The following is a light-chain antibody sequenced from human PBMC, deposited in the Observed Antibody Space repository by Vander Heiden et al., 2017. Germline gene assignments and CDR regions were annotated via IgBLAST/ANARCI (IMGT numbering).Light chain of an antibody. CDR2: SNK. Sequence: QSVLTQPPSASGTPAQRVTISCSGSSSNIGSNTVSWYQQLPGTAPKLLIYSNKQRPSGVPDRFSGSKSGTSASLAISGLQSEDEADYYCAAWDDSLNGVVFGGGTKLTVL. CDR3: AAWDDSLNGVV. J-gene: IGLJ2*01. CDR1: SSNIGSNT. V-gene: IGLV1-44*01.